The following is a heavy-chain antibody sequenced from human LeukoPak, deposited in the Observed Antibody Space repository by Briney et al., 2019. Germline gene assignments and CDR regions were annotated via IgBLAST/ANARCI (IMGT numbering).Heavy chain of an antibody. CDR1: GGSFSGYY. CDR3: ARGRRGDRITFFGVFINPYNGSDP. Sequence: PSETLSLTCAVYGGSFSGYYWSWIRQPPGKGLEWIGEINHSGSTNYNPSLKSRVTISVDTSKNQFSLKLSSVTAADTAAYYCARGRRGDRITFFGVFINPYNGSDPGAQGPRATASS. CDR2: INHSGST. J-gene: IGHJ5*02. D-gene: IGHD3-3*01. V-gene: IGHV4-34*01.